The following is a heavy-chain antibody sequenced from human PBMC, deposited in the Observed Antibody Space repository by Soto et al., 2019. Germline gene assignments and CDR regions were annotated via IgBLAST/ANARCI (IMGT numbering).Heavy chain of an antibody. Sequence: SETLSLTCTGSGASINSGGYYWSWIRQLPGKGLEWIGYVYFSGSTYYSPSLESRVTISLDTSQNQFSLKLDSVTAADTAVYYCATGNAWETLLAYWGQGTLVTVSS. CDR1: GASINSGGYY. D-gene: IGHD1-26*01. V-gene: IGHV4-31*03. CDR3: ATGNAWETLLAY. CDR2: VYFSGST. J-gene: IGHJ4*02.